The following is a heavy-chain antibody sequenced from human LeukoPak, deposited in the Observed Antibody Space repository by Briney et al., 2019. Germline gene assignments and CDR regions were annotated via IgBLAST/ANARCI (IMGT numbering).Heavy chain of an antibody. CDR2: ISGSGGST. V-gene: IGHV3-23*01. J-gene: IGHJ4*02. Sequence: PGGSLRLSCAASGFTLSTYAMSWVRQAPGKGLEWVSLISGSGGSTYYADSVKGRFTISRDNGKNTLSLQMNSLRAEDTALYYCAKERLTTTTFDSWGRGTLVTVSS. CDR3: AKERLTTTTFDS. D-gene: IGHD4-11*01. CDR1: GFTLSTYA.